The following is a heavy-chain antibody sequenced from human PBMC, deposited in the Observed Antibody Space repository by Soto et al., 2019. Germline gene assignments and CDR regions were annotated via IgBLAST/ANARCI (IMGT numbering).Heavy chain of an antibody. Sequence: GGSLRLSCAASGFTFSSYAMHWVRQAPGKGLEWVAVISYDGSNKYYADSVKGRFTISRDNSKNTLYLQMNSLRAEDTAVYYCARDLRDSSGYRTPDYWGQGTLVTVSS. D-gene: IGHD3-22*01. CDR3: ARDLRDSSGYRTPDY. V-gene: IGHV3-30-3*01. J-gene: IGHJ4*02. CDR1: GFTFSSYA. CDR2: ISYDGSNK.